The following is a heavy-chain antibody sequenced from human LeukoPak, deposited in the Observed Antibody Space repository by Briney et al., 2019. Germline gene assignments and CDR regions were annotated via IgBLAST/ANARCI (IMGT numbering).Heavy chain of an antibody. CDR2: IYYRGTT. D-gene: IGHD2-15*01. J-gene: IGHJ4*02. Sequence: SETLSLTCTVSGGSISSSRYYWGWVRQPPGKGLEWIGTIYYRGTTYYNPSLKSRVTLSVDTSKNEFSLSLTSVTAADTAVYYCARDFSGFCSGDCRPYYFDYWGQGILVTVSS. CDR3: ARDFSGFCSGDCRPYYFDY. CDR1: GGSISSSRYY. V-gene: IGHV4-39*07.